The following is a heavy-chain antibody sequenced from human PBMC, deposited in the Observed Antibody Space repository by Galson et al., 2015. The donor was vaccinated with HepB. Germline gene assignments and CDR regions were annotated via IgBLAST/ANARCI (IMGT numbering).Heavy chain of an antibody. CDR1: GFTFSDYA. CDR2: ISSNGGLT. CDR3: VKGRNTYHSYGVDV. J-gene: IGHJ6*02. Sequence: SLRLSCAASGFTFSDYAMHWARQAPGKGLEYVSAISSNGGLTYYADSVKGRFTISRDNSKNTLFLQMSSLRAEDTAVYYCVKGRNTYHSYGVDVWGQGTTVTVS. V-gene: IGHV3-64D*06.